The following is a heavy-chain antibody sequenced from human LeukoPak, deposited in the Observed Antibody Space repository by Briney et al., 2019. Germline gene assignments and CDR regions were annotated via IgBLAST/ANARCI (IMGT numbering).Heavy chain of an antibody. V-gene: IGHV4-34*01. J-gene: IGHJ5*02. Sequence: SETLSLTXAVYGGSFSGYYWSWIRQPPGKGLEWIGEINHSGSTNYNPFLKSRVTISVDTSKNQFSLKLSSVTAADTAVYYCARAAPRSWDSSGYYRPWGQGTLVTVSS. D-gene: IGHD3-22*01. CDR1: GGSFSGYY. CDR3: ARAAPRSWDSSGYYRP. CDR2: INHSGST.